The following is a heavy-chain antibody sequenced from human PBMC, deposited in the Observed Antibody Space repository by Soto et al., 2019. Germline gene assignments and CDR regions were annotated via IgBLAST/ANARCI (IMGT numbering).Heavy chain of an antibody. CDR2: IYPGDSDT. D-gene: IGHD6-19*01. J-gene: IGHJ5*02. CDR1: GYSFTSYG. Sequence: PXDSLKVSWKCSGYSFTSYGIGWVRQMPGKGLEWMGIIYPGDSDTRYSPSFQGQVTISADKSISTAYLQWSSLKASDTAMYYCARIAVAGLNWFDPWGQGTLVTVSS. CDR3: ARIAVAGLNWFDP. V-gene: IGHV5-51*01.